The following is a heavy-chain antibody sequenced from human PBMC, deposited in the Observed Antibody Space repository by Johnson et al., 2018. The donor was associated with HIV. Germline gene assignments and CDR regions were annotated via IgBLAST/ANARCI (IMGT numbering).Heavy chain of an antibody. Sequence: VQLVESGGGLAQPGGSLRLSCAASGITVSSNYMSWVRQAPGKGLEWVSVIFTVGDVYYADSVKGRFTISRDNSKNFLYLQINSLRPEDTALYYCAREGSGSWGRKRGPVKADAFDIWGQGTMVTVSS. CDR3: AREGSGSWGRKRGPVKADAFDI. V-gene: IGHV3-66*02. CDR2: IFTVGDV. D-gene: IGHD1-26*01. CDR1: GITVSSNY. J-gene: IGHJ3*02.